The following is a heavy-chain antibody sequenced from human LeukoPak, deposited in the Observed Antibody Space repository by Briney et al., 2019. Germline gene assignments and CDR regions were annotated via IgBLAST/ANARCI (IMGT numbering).Heavy chain of an antibody. V-gene: IGHV1-18*01. CDR2: ISAYNGNT. Sequence: ASVKVSCKASGYTFTSYGITWVRQAPGQGLEWMGWISAYNGNTNYAQKLQGRVTMTTDTSTSTAYMELRSLRYDDTAVYYCARDPITIFEVIIIPGHNWFDPWGQGTLVTVSS. D-gene: IGHD3-3*01. CDR1: GYTFTSYG. J-gene: IGHJ5*02. CDR3: ARDPITIFEVIIIPGHNWFDP.